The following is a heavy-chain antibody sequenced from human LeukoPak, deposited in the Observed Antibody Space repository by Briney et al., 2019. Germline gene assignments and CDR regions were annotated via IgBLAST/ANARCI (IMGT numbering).Heavy chain of an antibody. V-gene: IGHV4-39*07. CDR3: ARGGAARRNFDY. CDR2: IYYSGST. CDR1: GGSISSSSYY. J-gene: IGHJ4*02. Sequence: SETLSLTCTVSGGSISSSSYYWGWIRQPPGKGLGWIGSIYYSGSTYYNPSLKSRVTISVDTSKNQFSLKLSSVTAADTAVYYCARGGAARRNFDYWGQGTLVTVSS. D-gene: IGHD6-6*01.